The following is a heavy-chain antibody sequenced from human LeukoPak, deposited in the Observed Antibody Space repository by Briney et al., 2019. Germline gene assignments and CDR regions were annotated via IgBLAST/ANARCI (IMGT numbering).Heavy chain of an antibody. Sequence: QAGGSLRLSCAASGFTFSSYAMSWVRQAPGKGLEWVSAISGSGGSTYYADSVKGRFTISRDNSKNTLYLQMNSLRAEDTAVYYCAKDVGRGAATLHNWFDPWGQGTLVTVSS. V-gene: IGHV3-23*01. CDR2: ISGSGGST. D-gene: IGHD6-13*01. J-gene: IGHJ5*02. CDR1: GFTFSSYA. CDR3: AKDVGRGAATLHNWFDP.